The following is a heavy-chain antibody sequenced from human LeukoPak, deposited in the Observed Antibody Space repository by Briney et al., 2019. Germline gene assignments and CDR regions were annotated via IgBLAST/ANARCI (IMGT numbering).Heavy chain of an antibody. CDR1: GGRFTSYA. Sequence: SVKVSFKCSGGRFTSYAISWVRQGHGQGNEWEGGIILSDGRGNKEQKFQGRDSMTRDRAKSKDYMELSSRRAEDTAVYYCARERIWSGYSPNKYYYYYYGMDVWGQGTTVTVSS. CDR3: ARERIWSGYSPNKYYYYYYGMDV. J-gene: IGHJ6*02. CDR2: IILSDGRG. D-gene: IGHD3-3*01. V-gene: IGHV1-69*05.